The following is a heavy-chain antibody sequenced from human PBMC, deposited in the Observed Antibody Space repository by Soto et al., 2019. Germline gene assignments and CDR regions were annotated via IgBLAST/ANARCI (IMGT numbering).Heavy chain of an antibody. CDR3: ARVRYCSGGSCYPRFDP. CDR2: IYYSGST. V-gene: IGHV4-30-4*01. D-gene: IGHD2-15*01. J-gene: IGHJ5*02. Sequence: SETLSLTCTVSGGSISSGDYYWSWIRQPPGKGQEWIGYIYYSGSTYYNPSLKSRVTISVDTSKNQFSLKLSSVTAADTAVYYCARVRYCSGGSCYPRFDPWGQGTLVTVS. CDR1: GGSISSGDYY.